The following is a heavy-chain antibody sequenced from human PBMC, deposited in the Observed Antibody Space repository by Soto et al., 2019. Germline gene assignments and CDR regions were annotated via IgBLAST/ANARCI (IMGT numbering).Heavy chain of an antibody. CDR3: TKPIQH. CDR1: GASIASGGYY. D-gene: IGHD5-18*01. CDR2: IYYSGST. J-gene: IGHJ4*01. V-gene: IGHV4-31*03. Sequence: SSETLSLTCTVSGASIASGGYYWSWIRQHPGKGLEWIGYIYYSGSTYYNPSLQSRVTISVDTSKNQFSLKLSSVTAADTAVYYCTKPIQHRAQRTLDTVSS.